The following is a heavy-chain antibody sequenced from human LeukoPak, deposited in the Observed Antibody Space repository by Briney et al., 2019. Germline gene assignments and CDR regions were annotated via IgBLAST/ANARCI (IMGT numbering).Heavy chain of an antibody. Sequence: GGSLRLSCAASGFTFSSYAMSWVRQAPGKGLEWVSAISGSGGSTYYADSVKGRFTISRDNSKNTVYLQMKSLGAEDTAVYFCARDRNFPRDQFDYWGQGTLVTVSS. CDR2: ISGSGGST. CDR1: GFTFSSYA. CDR3: ARDRNFPRDQFDY. D-gene: IGHD4-11*01. J-gene: IGHJ4*02. V-gene: IGHV3-23*01.